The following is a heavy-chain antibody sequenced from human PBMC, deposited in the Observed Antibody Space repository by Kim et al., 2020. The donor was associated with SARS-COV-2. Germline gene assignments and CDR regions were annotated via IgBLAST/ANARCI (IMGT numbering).Heavy chain of an antibody. V-gene: IGHV5-51*01. J-gene: IGHJ4*02. CDR2: INPGDSDT. CDR1: GYSFFNYW. CDR3: ARQVSGGVFDK. Sequence: EESLKISCKGSGYSFFNYWIGWVRQMPGKGLEWMGIINPGDSDTRYSPSLQGQVTMSVDKSTSTAYLQWSSLKASDTAMYYCARQVSGGVFDKWGQGSLV. D-gene: IGHD2-8*02.